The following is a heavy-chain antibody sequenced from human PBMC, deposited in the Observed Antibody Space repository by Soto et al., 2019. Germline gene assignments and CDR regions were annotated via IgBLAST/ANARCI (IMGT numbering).Heavy chain of an antibody. CDR1: GFIFSSLG. CDR3: VRDLLGSGGHFDY. J-gene: IGHJ4*02. V-gene: IGHV3-33*01. CDR2: IWYDGSNT. Sequence: QVQLVESGGGVVQPGRSLRLSCAASGFIFSSLGMHWVRQAPGKGLEWVAHIWYDGSNTYYADSVKGRFTISRDNSRNTVYLQTNSLRAEDTAVYHCVRDLLGSGGHFDYWGQGTLVTVSS. D-gene: IGHD7-27*01.